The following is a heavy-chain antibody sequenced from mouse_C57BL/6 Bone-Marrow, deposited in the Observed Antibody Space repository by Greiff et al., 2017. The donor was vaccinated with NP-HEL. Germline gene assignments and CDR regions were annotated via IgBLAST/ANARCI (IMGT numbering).Heavy chain of an antibody. V-gene: IGHV1-26*01. CDR2: INPNNGGT. CDR3: ASYSNYDYAMDY. CDR1: GYTFTDYY. Sequence: EVQLQQSGPELVKPGASVKISCKASGYTFTDYYMNWVKQSHGKSLEWIGDINPNNGGTSYIQKFKGKATLTVDKSSSTAYMELRSLTSEDSAVYYCASYSNYDYAMDYWGQGTSVTVSS. J-gene: IGHJ4*01. D-gene: IGHD2-5*01.